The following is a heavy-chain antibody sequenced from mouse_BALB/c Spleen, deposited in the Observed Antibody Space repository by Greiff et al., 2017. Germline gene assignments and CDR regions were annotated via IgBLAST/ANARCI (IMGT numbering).Heavy chain of an antibody. Sequence: EVKVVESGGGLVKPGGSLKLSCAASGFTFSSYAMSWVRQTPEKRLEWVASISSGGSTYYPDSVKGRFTISRDNARNILYLQMSSLRSEDTAMYYCARDGSSRAWLAYWGQGTLVTVSA. CDR3: ARDGSSRAWLAY. J-gene: IGHJ3*01. CDR1: GFTFSSYA. D-gene: IGHD1-1*01. V-gene: IGHV5-6-5*01. CDR2: ISSGGST.